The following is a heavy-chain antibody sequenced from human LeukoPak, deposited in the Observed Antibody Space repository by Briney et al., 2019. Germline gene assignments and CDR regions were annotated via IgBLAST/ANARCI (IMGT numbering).Heavy chain of an antibody. J-gene: IGHJ3*02. V-gene: IGHV3-30*04. Sequence: GGSLRLSCAASGFTFSSYSIHWVRQSPGKGREWVAVISFDGTDAFYADSVKGRFTISRDNSKNTLYLQMNSLRADDTAVYYCARARATVTRISSFDIWGQGTMVTVSS. CDR2: ISFDGTDA. CDR1: GFTFSSYS. D-gene: IGHD4-17*01. CDR3: ARARATVTRISSFDI.